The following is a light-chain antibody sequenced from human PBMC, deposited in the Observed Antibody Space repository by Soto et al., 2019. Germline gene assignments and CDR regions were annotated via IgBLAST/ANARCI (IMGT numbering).Light chain of an antibody. J-gene: IGKJ1*01. CDR1: QSVNSN. CDR3: QQYNNWRT. CDR2: GAS. Sequence: EIVMTQSPATLSVSPGERVTLSCRASQSVNSNLAWYQQKPGQAPRLLIYGASTRATGIPARFSGSGSGTEFTLTISSLQSEDFAVYYCQQYNNWRTFGQGTKEEIK. V-gene: IGKV3-15*01.